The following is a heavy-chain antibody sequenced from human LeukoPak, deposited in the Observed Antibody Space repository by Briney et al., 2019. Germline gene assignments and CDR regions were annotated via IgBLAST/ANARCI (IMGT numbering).Heavy chain of an antibody. CDR3: SGHADSVAGFDS. CDR2: MYYSGIT. D-gene: IGHD3-16*01. Sequence: SETLSLTCAVDGGSFSGYYWSWIRQPPGKGLEWIGYMYYSGITNSSPSLKSRVTISLDTSKNQFSLRLRSVTAADTAVYYCSGHADSVAGFDSWGQGALVSVSS. J-gene: IGHJ4*02. CDR1: GGSFSGYY. V-gene: IGHV4-59*08.